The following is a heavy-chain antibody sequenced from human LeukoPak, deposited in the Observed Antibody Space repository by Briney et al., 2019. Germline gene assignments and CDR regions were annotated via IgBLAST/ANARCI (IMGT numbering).Heavy chain of an antibody. CDR3: ARETYCTSTRCPIGDHFDY. CDR2: TYYRSKWYN. J-gene: IGHJ4*02. CDR1: GDSVSSNSAA. Sequence: SQTLSLTCAISGDSVSSNSAAWNWIRQSPSRGLEWLGRTYYRSKWYNDYAVSVKSRITINPDTSKNQFSLQLNSVTPEDTAVYYCARETYCTSTRCPIGDHFDYWGQGTLVTVSS. V-gene: IGHV6-1*01. D-gene: IGHD2-2*01.